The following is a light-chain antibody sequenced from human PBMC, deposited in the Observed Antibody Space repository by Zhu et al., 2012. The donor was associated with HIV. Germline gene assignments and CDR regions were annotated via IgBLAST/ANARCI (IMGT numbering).Light chain of an antibody. J-gene: IGKJ4*01. Sequence: EVVLTQSPDTLSLSPGDRATLACRASQSISSNYLIWYQQKPGQAPRPLIYGASDRASGVPDRFSGSGSGTDFTLSISRLEPEDFAVYYCRHYGTSPPLTFGGGTKVEIK. CDR3: RHYGTSPPLT. CDR2: GAS. CDR1: QSISSNY. V-gene: IGKV3-20*01.